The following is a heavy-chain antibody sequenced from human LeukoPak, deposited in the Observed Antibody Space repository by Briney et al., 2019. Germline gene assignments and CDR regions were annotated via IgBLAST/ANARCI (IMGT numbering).Heavy chain of an antibody. D-gene: IGHD3-10*01. V-gene: IGHV3-11*01. CDR3: ARAHGWFGELLHYYYGMDV. CDR1: GFTFSDYY. Sequence: GGSLRLSCAASGFTFSDYYMSWIRQAPGKGLEWVSYISSSGSTIYYADSVKGRFTISRDNAKNSLYLQMNSLRAEDTAVYYCARAHGWFGELLHYYYGMDVWGQGTTVTVSS. J-gene: IGHJ6*02. CDR2: ISSSGSTI.